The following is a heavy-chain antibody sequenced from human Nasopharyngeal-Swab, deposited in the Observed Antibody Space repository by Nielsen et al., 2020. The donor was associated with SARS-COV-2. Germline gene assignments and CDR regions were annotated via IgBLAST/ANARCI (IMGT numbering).Heavy chain of an antibody. J-gene: IGHJ5*02. CDR1: GGSISSSSYY. D-gene: IGHD2-2*01. V-gene: IGHV4-39*01. CDR2: IYYSGST. Sequence: SETLSLTCTVSGGSISSSSYYWGWIRQPPGKGLEWIGSIYYSGSTYYNPSLKSRVTISVDTSKNQFSLKLSSVTAADTAAYYCARYCSSTSCHNWFDPWGQGTLVTVSS. CDR3: ARYCSSTSCHNWFDP.